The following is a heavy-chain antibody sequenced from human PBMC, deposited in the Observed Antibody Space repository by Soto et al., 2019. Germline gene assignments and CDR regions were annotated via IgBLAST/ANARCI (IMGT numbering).Heavy chain of an antibody. CDR2: IDPSDSYT. D-gene: IGHD2-21*02. J-gene: IGHJ4*02. CDR3: ARSPYCGGDCYPYYFDY. CDR1: GYSFTSYW. V-gene: IGHV5-10-1*03. Sequence: EVQLVQSGAEVKKPGESLRISCKGSGYSFTSYWISWVRQMPGKGLEWMGRIDPSDSYTNYSPSFQGHVTISADKSISTASLQWSRLKASDTAMYYCARSPYCGGDCYPYYFDYWGQGTLVTFSS.